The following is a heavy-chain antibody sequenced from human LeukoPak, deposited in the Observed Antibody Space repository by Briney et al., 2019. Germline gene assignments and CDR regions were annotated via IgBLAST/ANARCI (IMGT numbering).Heavy chain of an antibody. V-gene: IGHV3-7*01. CDR3: AKGRAYSTCDY. CDR2: IKEDGSEK. Sequence: GGSLRLSCTASGFTFSNSWMTWVRQAPGKGLEWVASIKEDGSEKNYVEYVKGRFTISRDNAKNSLHLQMSSLRVEDTAVYYCAKGRAYSTCDYWGQGTLVRVSS. J-gene: IGHJ4*02. D-gene: IGHD2/OR15-2a*01. CDR1: GFTFSNSW.